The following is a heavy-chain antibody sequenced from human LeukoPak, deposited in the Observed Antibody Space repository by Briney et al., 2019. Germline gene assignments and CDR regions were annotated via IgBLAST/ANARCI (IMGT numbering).Heavy chain of an antibody. Sequence: GGSLRLSCAASGFTFSNYEMNWVHQAPGKGLEWVSYISSSGSTIYYADSVKGRFTISRDNAKKSLNLQMNSLRAEDTAVYYCARVWNGRTFIDYWGQGTLVTVSS. V-gene: IGHV3-48*03. D-gene: IGHD1-1*01. J-gene: IGHJ4*02. CDR3: ARVWNGRTFIDY. CDR1: GFTFSNYE. CDR2: ISSSGSTI.